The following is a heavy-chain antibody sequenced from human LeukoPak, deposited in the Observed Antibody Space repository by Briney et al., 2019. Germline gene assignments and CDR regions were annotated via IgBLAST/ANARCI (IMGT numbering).Heavy chain of an antibody. Sequence: GSVKVSCKASGSTFTSYYMHWVRQATGQGLEWMGWMNPNSGNTGYAQKFQGRVTMTRNASISTAYMELSSLRSEDTAVYYCVLYYDSSGYYHDAFDIWGQGTMVTVSS. D-gene: IGHD3-22*01. CDR3: VLYYDSSGYYHDAFDI. CDR2: MNPNSGNT. J-gene: IGHJ3*02. V-gene: IGHV1-8*02. CDR1: GSTFTSYY.